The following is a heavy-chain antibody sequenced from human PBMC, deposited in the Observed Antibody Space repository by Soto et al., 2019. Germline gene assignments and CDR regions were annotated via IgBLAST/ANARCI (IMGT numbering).Heavy chain of an antibody. J-gene: IGHJ6*02. D-gene: IGHD6-13*01. V-gene: IGHV3-7*01. Sequence: VGSLRLSGAASGFTFSSYWMSWVRQAPGKGLEWVANIKQDGSEKYYVDSVKGRFTISRDNAKNSLYLQMNSLRAEDTAVYYCARAAAGSYYYYGMDVWGQGTTVTVSS. CDR1: GFTFSSYW. CDR3: ARAAAGSYYYYGMDV. CDR2: IKQDGSEK.